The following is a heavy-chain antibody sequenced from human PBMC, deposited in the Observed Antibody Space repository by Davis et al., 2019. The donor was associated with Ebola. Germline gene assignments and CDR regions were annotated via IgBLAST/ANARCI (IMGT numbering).Heavy chain of an antibody. V-gene: IGHV4-34*01. CDR3: AGAPVYYYYGMDV. CDR1: GGSFSGYY. D-gene: IGHD4/OR15-4a*01. J-gene: IGHJ6*04. Sequence: MPSETLSLTCAVYGGSFSGYYWTWMRQSPGRGLEWIGEISHYGSTKYNPSLTSRVALSVDTSKNQFALKLNSVTAADTAVYYCAGAPVYYYYGMDVWGKGTTVTVSS. CDR2: ISHYGST.